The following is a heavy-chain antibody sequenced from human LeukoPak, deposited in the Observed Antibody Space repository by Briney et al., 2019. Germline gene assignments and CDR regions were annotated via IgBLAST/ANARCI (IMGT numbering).Heavy chain of an antibody. CDR1: GGSISSYY. J-gene: IGHJ4*02. D-gene: IGHD3-22*01. V-gene: IGHV4-4*07. CDR2: IYTSGNT. Sequence: PSETLSLTCTVSGGSISSYYLNWIRQPAGKGLEWIGRIYTSGNTNYSPSLKSRVTISVDKSKNQFSLKLSSVTAADTAVYYCAGTDTSGYDRFDYWGQGALVTVSS. CDR3: AGTDTSGYDRFDY.